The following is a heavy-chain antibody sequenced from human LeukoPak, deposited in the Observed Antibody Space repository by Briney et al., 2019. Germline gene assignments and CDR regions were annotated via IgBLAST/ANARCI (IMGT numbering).Heavy chain of an antibody. V-gene: IGHV5-51*01. CDR2: IYPADSDT. CDR3: ARAKFCSGGSCPTWSFDV. J-gene: IGHJ2*01. Sequence: GESLKISCKASGFAFTAHWVAWVRRRPGKGLEWMGTIYPADSDTRYSPSFQGQVTISADRSITTVYLQWSSLTTSDTAMYYCARAKFCSGGSCPTWSFDVWGRGSLVTVSS. D-gene: IGHD2-15*01. CDR1: GFAFTAHW.